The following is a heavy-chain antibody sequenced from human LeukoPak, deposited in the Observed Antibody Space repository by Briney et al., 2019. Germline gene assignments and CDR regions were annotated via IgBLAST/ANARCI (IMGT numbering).Heavy chain of an antibody. CDR1: GGSISSYY. CDR3: ASTYGSGSYSSFDY. J-gene: IGHJ4*02. D-gene: IGHD3-10*01. CDR2: IYYSGST. Sequence: SETLSLTCTVSGGSISSYYWSWIRQPPGKGLEWIGYIYYSGSTNYNPSLKSRVTISVDTSKNQFSLKLSSVTAADTAVYYCASTYGSGSYSSFDYWGQGTLSPSPQ. V-gene: IGHV4-59*08.